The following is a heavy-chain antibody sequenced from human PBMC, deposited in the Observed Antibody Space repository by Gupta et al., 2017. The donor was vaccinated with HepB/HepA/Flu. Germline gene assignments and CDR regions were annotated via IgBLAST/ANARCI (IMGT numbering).Heavy chain of an antibody. CDR3: AKEFYGYYYYGMDV. V-gene: IGHV3-30*18. CDR1: GFTFSSYG. CDR2: ISYDGSNK. Sequence: QVQLVEPGGGVVQPGRSLRLSCAASGFTFSSYGMHWVRQAPGKGLEWVAVISYDGSNKYYADSVKGRFTISRDNSKNTLYLQMNSLRAEDTAVYYCAKEFYGYYYYGMDVWGQGTTVTGSS. J-gene: IGHJ6*02. D-gene: IGHD3-16*01.